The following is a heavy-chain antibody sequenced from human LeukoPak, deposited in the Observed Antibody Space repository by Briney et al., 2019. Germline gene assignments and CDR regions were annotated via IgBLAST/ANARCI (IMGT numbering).Heavy chain of an antibody. D-gene: IGHD4-17*01. J-gene: IGHJ3*02. CDR2: INHSGST. CDR1: GGPFSGYY. Sequence: PSETLSLTCAVYGGPFSGYYWNWIRQPPGKGLEWIGEINHSGSTNYNPSLKSRVTISVDTSKNQFSLKLSSVTAADTAVYYCARGRDRYGDHRRPDAFDIWGQGAMVTVSS. CDR3: ARGRDRYGDHRRPDAFDI. V-gene: IGHV4-34*01.